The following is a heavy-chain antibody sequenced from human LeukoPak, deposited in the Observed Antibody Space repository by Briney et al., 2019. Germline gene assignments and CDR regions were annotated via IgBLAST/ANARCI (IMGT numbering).Heavy chain of an antibody. D-gene: IGHD3-22*01. CDR2: ISSGGST. J-gene: IGHJ4*02. Sequence: GGLRLSCAAAGFTFNNYAMSWVRQAPGKGLKWVSGISSGGSTYYADSVKGRFTISRDNSKNTLYLQMNSLRAEDTAVYYCTKDRYDSSGYSFDYWGQGTLVTVSS. V-gene: IGHV3-23*01. CDR1: GFTFNNYA. CDR3: TKDRYDSSGYSFDY.